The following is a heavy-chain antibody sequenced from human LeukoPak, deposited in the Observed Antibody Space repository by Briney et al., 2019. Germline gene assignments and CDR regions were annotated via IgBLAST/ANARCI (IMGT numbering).Heavy chain of an antibody. Sequence: GGSLTLSCAASRFTLSDLTMQWVRQGPGKGLEWVAVIPSEGSNNYYVDSVKGRFTIYTDTSENTLCLQMNSLRSEDRCVYYCARVYRVEEPPQMDLWPKDNTLTVSS. CDR3: ARVYRVEEPPQMDL. CDR2: IPSEGSNN. J-gene: IGHJ6*04. V-gene: IGHV3-30*01. D-gene: IGHD1-26*01. CDR1: RFTLSDLT.